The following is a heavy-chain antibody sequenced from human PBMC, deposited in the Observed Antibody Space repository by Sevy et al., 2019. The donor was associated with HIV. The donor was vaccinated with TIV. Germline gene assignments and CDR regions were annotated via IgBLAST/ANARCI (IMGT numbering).Heavy chain of an antibody. J-gene: IGHJ6*02. CDR2: FYDSGRT. CDR1: GGSVSSGRYY. CDR3: ARHGAGQLAFGMDV. V-gene: IGHV4-61*03. Sequence: SETLSLTCTVSGGSVSSGRYYWSWIRQPPGKGLEWIGYFYDSGRTKYNPSLKSRVTIAVDMSKNLFSLKLTSVTAADTAVYDCARHGAGQLAFGMDVWGQGTRVTVSS. D-gene: IGHD1-1*01.